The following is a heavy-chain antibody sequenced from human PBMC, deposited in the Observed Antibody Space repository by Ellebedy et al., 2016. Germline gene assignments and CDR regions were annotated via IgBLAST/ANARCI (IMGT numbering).Heavy chain of an antibody. D-gene: IGHD7-27*01. V-gene: IGHV3-33*08. CDR3: ARKSFTGDFDS. CDR1: GFTFYNYV. Sequence: GESLKISCAASGFTFYNYVMTWVRQAPGKGLEWVAVIWYDGSLKFYRDSVKGRFTISRDNSKNTLFLQMNSLRVEDTAVYYCARKSFTGDFDSWGQGTLVTVSS. CDR2: IWYDGSLK. J-gene: IGHJ4*02.